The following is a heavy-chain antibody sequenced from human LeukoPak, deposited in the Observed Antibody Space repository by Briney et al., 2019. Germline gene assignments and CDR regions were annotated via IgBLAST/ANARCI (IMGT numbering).Heavy chain of an antibody. D-gene: IGHD3-16*02. CDR3: ARRNFDYIWESYRYPAGIDY. V-gene: IGHV3-30*02. J-gene: IGHJ4*02. CDR2: IQYDGNNK. CDR1: GVTFSNYG. Sequence: PGGSLRLSCAASGVTFSNYGMNWVRQAPGKGLEGVAFIQYDGNNKYSTDSVKGRFTISRDNSKNTLYLQMNSLRVEDTAVYYCARRNFDYIWESYRYPAGIDYWGQGTLVTVSS.